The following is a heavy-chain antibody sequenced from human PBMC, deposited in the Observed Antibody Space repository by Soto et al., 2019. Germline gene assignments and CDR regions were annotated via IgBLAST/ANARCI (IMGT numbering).Heavy chain of an antibody. D-gene: IGHD7-27*01. Sequence: QVQLVQSGAEVKKPGSSVKVSCKASGGTFSSYAISWVRQAPGQGLEWMGGIIPIFGTADYAQKFQGRVTITADESPCTAYMELSRLRSADTAVYYCASQLTGDYYYYGMDVWGQGTTVTVSS. CDR3: ASQLTGDYYYYGMDV. CDR1: GGTFSSYA. CDR2: IIPIFGTA. V-gene: IGHV1-69*12. J-gene: IGHJ6*02.